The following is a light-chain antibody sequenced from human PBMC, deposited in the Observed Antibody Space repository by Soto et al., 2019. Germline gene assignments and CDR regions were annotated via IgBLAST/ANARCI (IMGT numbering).Light chain of an antibody. CDR2: GAS. V-gene: IGKV3-20*01. J-gene: IGKJ1*01. Sequence: EIVLTQSPGTLSLSPRERATLSCRASQSVSNNYLAWYQHRSGQAPRLLIYGASTRAPGIPDRFSGSGSGTDFTLTISRLEPEDFAVYYCQQYAASPRTFGQGTQVEV. CDR3: QQYAASPRT. CDR1: QSVSNNY.